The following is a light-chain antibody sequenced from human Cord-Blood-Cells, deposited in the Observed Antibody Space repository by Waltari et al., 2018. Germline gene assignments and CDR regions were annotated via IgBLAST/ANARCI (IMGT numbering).Light chain of an antibody. J-gene: IGLJ2*01. V-gene: IGLV1-44*01. CDR3: AAWDDSLNGVV. CDR2: SNN. Sequence: QSVLTQPPSASGTPGQRVTISCSGSSSNIGSNTVNWYQQLPGKAPKLLIYSNNQRPSWVPDSFSGSKSGTSASLAISGLQSEDEADYYCAAWDDSLNGVVFGGGTKLTVL. CDR1: SSNIGSNT.